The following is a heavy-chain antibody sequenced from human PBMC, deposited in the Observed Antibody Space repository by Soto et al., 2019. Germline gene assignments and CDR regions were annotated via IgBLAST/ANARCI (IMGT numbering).Heavy chain of an antibody. CDR2: ISPASGGT. CDR1: GYAFTGYL. CDR3: ARGTTMSKGWFGP. V-gene: IGHV1-2*02. J-gene: IGHJ5*02. Sequence: QVQLVQSGAEVKKPGTSVKVSCETSGYAFTGYLIHWVRQAPGQGLEWMGWISPASGGTEYAPKFQGRVTLTRDTSLSTAHMQLTSLGSDDTAVYYCARGTTMSKGWFGPWGRGTLVTVSS. D-gene: IGHD4-17*01.